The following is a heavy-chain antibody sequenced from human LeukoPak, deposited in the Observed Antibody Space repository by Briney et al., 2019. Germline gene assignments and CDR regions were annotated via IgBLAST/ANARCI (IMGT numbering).Heavy chain of an antibody. Sequence: PGRSLRLSCAASGFTFSSYTIHWVRQAPGKGLEWVAVISYDGINKYYADSVKGRFTISRDSSKNTLYLQMNSLRAEDTAVYYCAKEGYCSSSSCYQGTGYFDYWGQGTLVTVSS. J-gene: IGHJ4*02. CDR1: GFTFSSYT. V-gene: IGHV3-30-3*02. CDR2: ISYDGINK. CDR3: AKEGYCSSSSCYQGTGYFDY. D-gene: IGHD2-2*01.